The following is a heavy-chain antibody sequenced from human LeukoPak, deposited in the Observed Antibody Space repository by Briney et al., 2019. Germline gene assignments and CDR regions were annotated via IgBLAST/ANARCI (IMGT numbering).Heavy chain of an antibody. V-gene: IGHV3-23*01. CDR1: VVGFSMDT. CDR2: KRVIGGGT. D-gene: IGHD4-23*01. Sequence: GRSLRLSCAASVVGFSMDTISAGSEAPGEGLWRGSAKRVIGGGTYYADSVKGRFTISRDNSKNTLYLQMNSLRAEDTAVYYCAKEGGRAVVTPFDAFDIWGQGTMVTVSS. J-gene: IGHJ3*02. CDR3: AKEGGRAVVTPFDAFDI.